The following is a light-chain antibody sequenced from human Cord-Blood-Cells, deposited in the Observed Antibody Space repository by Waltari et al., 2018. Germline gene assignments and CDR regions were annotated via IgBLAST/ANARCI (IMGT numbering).Light chain of an antibody. CDR3: QQSYSTPPFT. Sequence: DIQMTQSPSSLSDSVGDRVTNTCRASQSISSYLNRYQQKPGKAPKPLIYAASSLQSGVPSRLSGSGSGTDFTLTISSLQPEDFATYYCQQSYSTPPFTFGPGTKVDIK. J-gene: IGKJ3*01. CDR1: QSISSY. CDR2: AAS. V-gene: IGKV1-39*01.